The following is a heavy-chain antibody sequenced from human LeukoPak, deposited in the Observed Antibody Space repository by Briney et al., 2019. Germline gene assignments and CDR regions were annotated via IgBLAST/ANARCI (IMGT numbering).Heavy chain of an antibody. V-gene: IGHV4-59*12. CDR1: GGSISSYY. Sequence: SETLSLTCTVSGGSISSYYWSWIRQPPGKGLEWIGYIYYSGSTNYNPSLKSRVTMSVDTSKNQFSLKLSSVTAADTAVYYCARDSYYDSSGYYHAFDIWGQGTMVTVSS. J-gene: IGHJ3*02. CDR2: IYYSGST. CDR3: ARDSYYDSSGYYHAFDI. D-gene: IGHD3-22*01.